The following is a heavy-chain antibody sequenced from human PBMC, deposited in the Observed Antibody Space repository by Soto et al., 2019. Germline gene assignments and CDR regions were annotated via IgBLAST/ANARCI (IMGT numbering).Heavy chain of an antibody. Sequence: EVHLVESGGGLVQPGGSLRLSCAASGFSLSIYWMTWVRQAPGKGLEWVASINQEGSEKYYVDSVRGRFTMSRDNAKNSLYLQMNSLRAEDTAVYYCARLRTGSYSFDYWGQGTLVTVSS. CDR1: GFSLSIYW. CDR2: INQEGSEK. CDR3: ARLRTGSYSFDY. V-gene: IGHV3-7*05. D-gene: IGHD1-26*01. J-gene: IGHJ4*02.